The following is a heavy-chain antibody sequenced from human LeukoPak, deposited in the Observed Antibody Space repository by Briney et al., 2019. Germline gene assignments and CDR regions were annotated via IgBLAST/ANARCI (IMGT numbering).Heavy chain of an antibody. Sequence: SETLSLTCTVSGGSIGNFYWNWIRQPAGKGLEWIGRIFTTGSTYYNPSLKSRVTISVDTSKNQFSLKLSSVTAADTAVYYCARAHYYDSSGYYYGRRHAFDIWGQGTMVTVSS. CDR1: GGSIGNFY. D-gene: IGHD3-22*01. V-gene: IGHV4-4*07. CDR2: IFTTGST. J-gene: IGHJ3*02. CDR3: ARAHYYDSSGYYYGRRHAFDI.